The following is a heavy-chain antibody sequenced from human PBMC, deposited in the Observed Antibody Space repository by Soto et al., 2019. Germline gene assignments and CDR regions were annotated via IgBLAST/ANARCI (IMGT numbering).Heavy chain of an antibody. CDR3: AREDDGGDRDYYRFAV. CDR1: GGSISSDNYH. Sequence: SETLSLTCTVSGGSISSDNYHWTWIRQSPGKGLEWIGYIYYSGSIFYNPSFKSRVTISVDTSKNQFSLQLSSVTAADTAVYFCAREDDGGDRDYYRFAVWGQGTTVTVSS. D-gene: IGHD3-16*02. J-gene: IGHJ6*02. CDR2: IYYSGSI. V-gene: IGHV4-30-4*08.